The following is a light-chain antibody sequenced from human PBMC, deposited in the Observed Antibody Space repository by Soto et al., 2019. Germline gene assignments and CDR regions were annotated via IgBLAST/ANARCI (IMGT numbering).Light chain of an antibody. CDR1: SSNIGAGYD. CDR3: QSYESSLSVV. V-gene: IGLV1-40*01. J-gene: IGLJ2*01. CDR2: GNS. Sequence: QSVLTQPPSVSGAPGQRVTISCTGSSSNIGAGYDVHWYQQLPGTAPKLLIYGNSNRPSGVPDRFSGSKSGTSASLAITGLQAEDEADYYCQSYESSLSVVFSGGTNLTVL.